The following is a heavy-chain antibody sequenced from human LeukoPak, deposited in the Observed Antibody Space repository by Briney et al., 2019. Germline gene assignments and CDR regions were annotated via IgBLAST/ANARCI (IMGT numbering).Heavy chain of an antibody. CDR1: GYTFTSSG. J-gene: IGHJ4*02. CDR3: ARVGRDYGGNRFSDY. Sequence: ASVKVSCKASGYTFTSSGVSWVRQAPGQGLEWMGWISAYNGDINYAQKFQGRVTMTTDTSTSTAYMEPRSLRSDNTAIYYCARVGRDYGGNRFSDYWGQGTLVTVSS. V-gene: IGHV1-18*01. CDR2: ISAYNGDI. D-gene: IGHD4-17*01.